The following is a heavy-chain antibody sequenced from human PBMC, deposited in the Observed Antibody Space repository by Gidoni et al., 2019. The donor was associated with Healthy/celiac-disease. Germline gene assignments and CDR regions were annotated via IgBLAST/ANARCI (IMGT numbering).Heavy chain of an antibody. D-gene: IGHD4-17*01. CDR3: ARGRSLTTTVTTSGAFDI. Sequence: QLQLQESGPGLVKPSETLSLTCTVSGGSLSSSSYYGGWIRQPPGKGLEWIGSIYYSGSTYYNPSLKSRVTISVDTSKNQFSLKLSSVTAADTAVYYCARGRSLTTTVTTSGAFDIWGQGTMVTVSS. CDR2: IYYSGST. J-gene: IGHJ3*02. CDR1: GGSLSSSSYY. V-gene: IGHV4-39*01.